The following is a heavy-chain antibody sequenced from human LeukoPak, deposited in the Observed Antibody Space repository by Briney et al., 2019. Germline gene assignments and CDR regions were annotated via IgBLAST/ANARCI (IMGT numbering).Heavy chain of an antibody. CDR2: IYYSGST. D-gene: IGHD2-2*02. V-gene: IGHV4-31*03. J-gene: IGHJ5*02. CDR1: GGSISSGGYY. CDR3: ARYCSSTNCYKGGFDP. Sequence: SETLSLTCTVSGGSISSGGYYWSWIRQHPGKGLEWIGYIYYSGSTYSNPSLKSRVTISVDTSKDQFSLNLSSVTAADTAVYYCARYCSSTNCYKGGFDPWGQGTLVTVSS.